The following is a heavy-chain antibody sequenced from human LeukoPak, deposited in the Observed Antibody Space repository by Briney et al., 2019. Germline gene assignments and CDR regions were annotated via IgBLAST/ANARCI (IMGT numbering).Heavy chain of an antibody. V-gene: IGHV3-73*01. CDR2: HRSKHNFYAT. Sequence: GGPLRLSCAPSGFPLGVSTIHWVRPASGKGLEWVRRHRSKHNFYATAYAASVKGRFTISRDDSKNTAYLQMNNVKDEDTAVYYCARLGYGIWGQGTMVTVSS. D-gene: IGHD1-1*01. CDR1: GFPLGVST. J-gene: IGHJ3*02. CDR3: ARLGYGI.